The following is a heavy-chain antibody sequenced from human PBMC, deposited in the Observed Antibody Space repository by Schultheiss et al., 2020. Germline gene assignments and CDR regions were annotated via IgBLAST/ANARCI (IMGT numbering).Heavy chain of an antibody. Sequence: GGSLRLSCAASGFAFDDFAMHWVRQVPEKGLEWISGISWNGGNIEYADSVKGRFTISRDNAKNSLYLQMNSLRPEDTAVYFCARDRAYSGTYYHFDNWGQGTLVTVSS. J-gene: IGHJ4*02. D-gene: IGHD1-26*01. CDR1: GFAFDDFA. CDR3: ARDRAYSGTYYHFDN. V-gene: IGHV3-9*01. CDR2: ISWNGGNI.